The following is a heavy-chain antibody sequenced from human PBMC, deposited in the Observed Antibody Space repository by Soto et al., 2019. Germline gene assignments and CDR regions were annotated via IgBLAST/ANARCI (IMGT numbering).Heavy chain of an antibody. D-gene: IGHD3-10*01. CDR2: FYYSGST. CDR1: GGSISSGPYS. Sequence: SETLSLTCTVSGGSISSGPYSWGWIRQPPGKGLEWIGTFYYSGSTYYNPSLESRVTISVDTSKNQFSLKLSSVTAADTAVYYCARVWGGAFDIWGQGTMVTVSS. V-gene: IGHV4-39*07. CDR3: ARVWGGAFDI. J-gene: IGHJ3*02.